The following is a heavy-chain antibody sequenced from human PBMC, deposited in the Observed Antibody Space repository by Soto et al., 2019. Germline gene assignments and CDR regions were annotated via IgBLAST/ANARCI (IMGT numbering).Heavy chain of an antibody. CDR3: AKGLGYCSSTSCSGGFDI. V-gene: IGHV3-23*01. Sequence: GGSLRLSCAASGFTFSSYAMSWVRQAPGKGLEWVSAISGSGGSTYYADSVKGRFTISRDNSKNTLYLQMNSLRAEDTAVYYCAKGLGYCSSTSCSGGFDIWGQGTMVTVSS. J-gene: IGHJ3*02. CDR2: ISGSGGST. CDR1: GFTFSSYA. D-gene: IGHD2-2*03.